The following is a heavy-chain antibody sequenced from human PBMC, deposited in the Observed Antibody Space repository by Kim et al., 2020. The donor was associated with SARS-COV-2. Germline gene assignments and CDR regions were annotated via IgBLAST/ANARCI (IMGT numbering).Heavy chain of an antibody. V-gene: IGHV3-9*01. D-gene: IGHD7-27*01. J-gene: IGHJ6*02. Sequence: GGSLRLSCAASGFTFDDYAMHWVRQAPGKGLEWVSGISWNSGSIGYADSVKGRLTISRDNAKNSLYLQMNSLRAEDTALYYCAKGPELGSDYYYGMDVWGQGTTVTVSS. CDR3: AKGPELGSDYYYGMDV. CDR2: ISWNSGSI. CDR1: GFTFDDYA.